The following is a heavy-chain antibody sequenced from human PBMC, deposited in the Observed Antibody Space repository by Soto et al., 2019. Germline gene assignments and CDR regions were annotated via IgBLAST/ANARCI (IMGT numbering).Heavy chain of an antibody. Sequence: SETLSLTCTVSGGSISISSYYGGWIRQPPGKGLEWIGSIYYSGSTYYNPSLKSRVTISVDTSKNQFSLKLSSVTAADTAVYYCARRFEYGMDVWGQGTTVTVSS. CDR2: IYYSGST. V-gene: IGHV4-39*01. J-gene: IGHJ6*02. CDR3: ARRFEYGMDV. CDR1: GGSISISSYY.